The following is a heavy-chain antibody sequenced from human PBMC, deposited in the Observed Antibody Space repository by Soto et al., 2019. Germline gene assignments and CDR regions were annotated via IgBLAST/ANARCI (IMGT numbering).Heavy chain of an antibody. CDR1: GGTFSSYA. D-gene: IGHD2-2*01. CDR3: AGGQGYCSSTSCYRVPYYYYGMDV. CDR2: IIPIFGTA. Sequence: SVKVSCKASGGTFSSYAISWVRQAPGQGLEWMGGIIPIFGTANYAQKFQGRVTITADESTSTAYMELSSLRSEDTAVYYCAGGQGYCSSTSCYRVPYYYYGMDVWGQGTTVTVSS. V-gene: IGHV1-69*13. J-gene: IGHJ6*02.